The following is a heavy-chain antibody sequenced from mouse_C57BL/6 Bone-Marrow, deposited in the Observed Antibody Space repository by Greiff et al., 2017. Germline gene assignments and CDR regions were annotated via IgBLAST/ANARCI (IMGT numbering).Heavy chain of an antibody. J-gene: IGHJ1*03. CDR3: ARSAYYSNYWYFDV. CDR2: IDPGSGST. CDR1: GYTFTSYW. D-gene: IGHD2-5*01. Sequence: QVQLQQPGAELVKPGASVKMSCKASGYTFTSYWITWVKQRPGQGLEWIGDIDPGSGSTNYNEKFKSKATLTLDPSSSTASMQLSSLTSEDSAFYYWARSAYYSNYWYFDVWGTGTTVTVSS. V-gene: IGHV1-55*01.